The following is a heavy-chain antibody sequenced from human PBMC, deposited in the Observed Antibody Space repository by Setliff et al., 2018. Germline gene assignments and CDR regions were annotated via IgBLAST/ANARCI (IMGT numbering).Heavy chain of an antibody. D-gene: IGHD5-12*01. Sequence: PGGYLRLSCAASGFTFSSFDLSWVRQTPGKGLEWISTIRSNSPTLYYADSVQGRFTISRDNARNSLFLQMSSLRAEDTAVYYCARSLGIRDYSYFDLWGRGTLVTVSS. J-gene: IGHJ2*01. CDR3: ARSLGIRDYSYFDL. V-gene: IGHV3-48*01. CDR2: IRSNSPTL. CDR1: GFTFSSFD.